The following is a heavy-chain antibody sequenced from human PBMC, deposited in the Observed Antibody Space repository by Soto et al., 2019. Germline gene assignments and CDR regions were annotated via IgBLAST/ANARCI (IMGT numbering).Heavy chain of an antibody. J-gene: IGHJ6*02. D-gene: IGHD3-9*01. CDR1: GFTFSSYG. V-gene: IGHV3-33*01. CDR3: ARDPNRVHVLRYSDWFPGPYGMDV. CDR2: IWYDGSNK. Sequence: HPGGSVRLSCAASGFTFSSYGMHWVRQAPGKGLEWVAVIWYDGSNKYYADSVKGRFTISRDNSKNTLYLQMNSLRAEDTAVYYCARDPNRVHVLRYSDWFPGPYGMDVWGQGTTVTVSS.